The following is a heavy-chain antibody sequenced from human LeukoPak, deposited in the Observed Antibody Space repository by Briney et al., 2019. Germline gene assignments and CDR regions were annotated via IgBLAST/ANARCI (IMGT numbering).Heavy chain of an antibody. D-gene: IGHD3-3*01. Sequence: GGSLRLSCAASGFTFSSYAMSWVRQAPGKGLEWVSAISGSGGSTYHADSVKGRFTISRDNSKNTPYLQMNSLRAEDTAIYYCAKHVLRFLEWSRPDHFDYWGQGTLVTVSS. J-gene: IGHJ4*02. CDR2: ISGSGGST. CDR1: GFTFSSYA. V-gene: IGHV3-23*01. CDR3: AKHVLRFLEWSRPDHFDY.